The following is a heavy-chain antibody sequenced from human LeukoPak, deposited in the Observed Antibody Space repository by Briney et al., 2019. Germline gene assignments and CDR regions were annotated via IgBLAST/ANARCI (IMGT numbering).Heavy chain of an antibody. V-gene: IGHV3-72*01. CDR3: ARTYRYDSSGYYVDY. D-gene: IGHD3-22*01. CDR2: SRNKANRYTT. CDR1: GFTLSDHN. Sequence: PGGSLRLSCAASGFTLSDHNIDWVRQAPGKGLEWVGRSRNKANRYTTEYAASVKGRFTISRDDSQNSLYLQMNSLRTEDTAAYYCARTYRYDSSGYYVDYWGQGTLVTVSS. J-gene: IGHJ4*02.